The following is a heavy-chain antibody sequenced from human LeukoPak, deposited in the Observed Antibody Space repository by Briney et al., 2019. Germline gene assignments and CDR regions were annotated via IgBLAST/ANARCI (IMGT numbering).Heavy chain of an antibody. Sequence: SETLSLTCTVSGGSISSGSYYWSWIRQPAGKGLEWIGRIYTSGSTNYNPSLKSRVIISVDTSKNQFSLKLSSVTAADTAVYYCARDQYEVEDDSSGYPYYYYYGMDVWGQGTTVTVSS. CDR3: ARDQYEVEDDSSGYPYYYYYGMDV. CDR1: GGSISSGSYY. CDR2: IYTSGST. J-gene: IGHJ6*02. D-gene: IGHD3-22*01. V-gene: IGHV4-61*02.